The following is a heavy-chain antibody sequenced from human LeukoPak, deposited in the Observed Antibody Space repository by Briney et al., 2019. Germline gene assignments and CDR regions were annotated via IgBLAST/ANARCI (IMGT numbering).Heavy chain of an antibody. CDR1: GFTFSDYY. D-gene: IGHD2-2*01. Sequence: PGGSLRLSSAASGFTFSDYYMSSIRQAPGKGLEWVSYISSSGSTIYYADSVNGRFTISRDKAKNSLYLQMNSLRAEDTAVYYCARESYCSSTSCNGGDYWGQGTLVTVSS. J-gene: IGHJ4*02. CDR3: ARESYCSSTSCNGGDY. CDR2: ISSSGSTI. V-gene: IGHV3-11*01.